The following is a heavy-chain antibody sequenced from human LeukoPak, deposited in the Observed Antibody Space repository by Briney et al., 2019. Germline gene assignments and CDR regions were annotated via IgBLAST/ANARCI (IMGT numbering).Heavy chain of an antibody. Sequence: ASVKVSCKASGYTFTSYGISWVRQAPGQRLEWMGWINAGNGNTKYSQKFQGRVTITRDTSASTAYMELSSLRSEDTAVYYCARGPVREWELAYWGQGTLVTVSS. J-gene: IGHJ4*02. CDR1: GYTFTSYG. CDR2: INAGNGNT. CDR3: ARGPVREWELAY. D-gene: IGHD1-26*01. V-gene: IGHV1-3*01.